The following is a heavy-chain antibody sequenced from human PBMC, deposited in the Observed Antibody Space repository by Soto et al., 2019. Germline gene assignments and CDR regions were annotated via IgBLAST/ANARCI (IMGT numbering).Heavy chain of an antibody. Sequence: SVKFSCKASGDTFSSYAISWVRQAPGQGLEWMGGIIPIFGTANYAQKFQGRVTITADKSTSTAYMELSSLRSEDTAVYYCAKSYYDFWSGYYPYYYYGMDVWGQGTTVTVSS. J-gene: IGHJ6*02. D-gene: IGHD3-3*01. CDR3: AKSYYDFWSGYYPYYYYGMDV. V-gene: IGHV1-69*06. CDR2: IIPIFGTA. CDR1: GDTFSSYA.